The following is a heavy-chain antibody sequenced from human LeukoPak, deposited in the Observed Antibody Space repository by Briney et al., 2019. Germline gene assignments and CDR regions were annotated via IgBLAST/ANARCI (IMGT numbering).Heavy chain of an antibody. D-gene: IGHD3-22*01. CDR1: GFTFSSYD. CDR2: ISSSSSYI. J-gene: IGHJ3*02. V-gene: IGHV3-21*01. CDR3: ARGAYYYDSSGEDAFDI. Sequence: GGSLRLSCEASGFTFSSYDMNWVRQTPGKGLEWVSSISSSSSYIYYADSVKGRFTISRDNAKNSLYLQMNSLRAEDTAVYYCARGAYYYDSSGEDAFDIWGQGTMVTVSS.